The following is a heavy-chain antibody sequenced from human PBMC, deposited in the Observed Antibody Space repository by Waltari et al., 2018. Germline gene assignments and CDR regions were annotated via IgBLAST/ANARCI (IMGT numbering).Heavy chain of an antibody. J-gene: IGHJ4*02. CDR1: GFTFSSYS. V-gene: IGHV3-21*01. Sequence: EVQLVESGGGLVKPGGSLRLSCAASGFTFSSYSMNWVRQAPGKGLEWVSSISSSSSYIYYADSVKVRFTISRDNAKNSLYLQMNSLRAEDTAVYYCARVDSSLIDYWGQGTLVTVSS. CDR2: ISSSSSYI. D-gene: IGHD6-6*01. CDR3: ARVDSSLIDY.